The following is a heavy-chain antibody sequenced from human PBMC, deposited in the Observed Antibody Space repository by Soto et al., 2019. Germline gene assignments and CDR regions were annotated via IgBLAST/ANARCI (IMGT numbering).Heavy chain of an antibody. Sequence: ASETLSLTCTVSGGSVSSGSYYRTWIRQPPGKGLEWVGYISYSGTTNYNPSLKSRVTISLDTSNNQFSLRLSSVTAADTAVYYCARSSTHRSSGYDYFDYWGQGALVTVSS. V-gene: IGHV4-61*01. J-gene: IGHJ4*02. CDR3: ARSSTHRSSGYDYFDY. CDR1: GGSVSSGSYY. CDR2: ISYSGTT. D-gene: IGHD5-12*01.